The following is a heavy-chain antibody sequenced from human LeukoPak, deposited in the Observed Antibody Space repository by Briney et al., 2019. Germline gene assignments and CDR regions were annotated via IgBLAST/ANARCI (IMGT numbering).Heavy chain of an antibody. CDR2: ISHSGTP. V-gene: IGHV4-39*07. CDR3: VRDRGGVASDY. CDR1: GGSITTSGYF. D-gene: IGHD2-8*02. Sequence: PSETLSLTCTVSGGSITTSGYFWGWIRQPPGKGPEWIGTISHSGTPYYSPSLKSRVTFSLDTSKNQFSLKLTSVTAADTAVYYCVRDRGGVASDYWGQGTLVTVSS. J-gene: IGHJ4*02.